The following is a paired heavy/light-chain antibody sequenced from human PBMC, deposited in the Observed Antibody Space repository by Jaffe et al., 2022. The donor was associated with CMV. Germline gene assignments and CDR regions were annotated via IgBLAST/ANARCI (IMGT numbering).Heavy chain of an antibody. CDR1: GFTFITYW. CDR3: ATSTISGASEAFDI. Sequence: EVQLVQSGAEVKKPGESLKISCEASGFTFITYWIAWVRQMPGKGPEWMGIIYPEDSDTRYNPSFQGQVNISADRSINTAYLQWSSLKASDTAMFYCATSTISGASEAFDIWGQGTKVTVSS. V-gene: IGHV5-51*01. CDR2: IYPEDSDT. J-gene: IGHJ3*02.
Light chain of an antibody. Sequence: QSVLTQPPSASGTPGQRVTISCSGSGSNIGTNTAIWYQQLPGTAPQVVIYNNNQRPTGVPDRFSGSKSGTSASLAISGLQSEDEADYYCAAWDDSLSGPVFGGGTKLTVL. CDR3: AAWDDSLSGPV. CDR2: NNN. J-gene: IGLJ2*01. CDR1: GSNIGTNT. V-gene: IGLV1-44*01.